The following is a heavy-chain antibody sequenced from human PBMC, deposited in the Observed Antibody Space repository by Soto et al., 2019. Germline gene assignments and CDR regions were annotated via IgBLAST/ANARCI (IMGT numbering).Heavy chain of an antibody. J-gene: IGHJ4*02. V-gene: IGHV4-4*02. Sequence: QVQLQESGPGLVKPSGTLSLTCAVSGGSISSSNWWSWVRQPPGKGLEWIGEIYHSGSTNYNPSLTSRVTISVDKSKNQFSLKLSSVTAADTAVYYCARTGKKWEARRSFDYWGQGTLVTVSS. CDR1: GGSISSSNW. CDR3: ARTGKKWEARRSFDY. D-gene: IGHD1-26*01. CDR2: IYHSGST.